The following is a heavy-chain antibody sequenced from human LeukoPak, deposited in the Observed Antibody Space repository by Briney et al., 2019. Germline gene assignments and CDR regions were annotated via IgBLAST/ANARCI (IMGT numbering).Heavy chain of an antibody. CDR3: ARGASGYSYG. CDR2: INSDGSTT. Sequence: GGSLRLSCAASGFTFSNYWMHWVRQAPGKGLVWVSRINSDGSTTSYADSVKGRFTISRDNAKNTLYLQMSSLRAEDTAVYYCARGASGYSYGWGQGTLVTVPS. D-gene: IGHD5-18*01. CDR1: GFTFSNYW. J-gene: IGHJ4*02. V-gene: IGHV3-74*01.